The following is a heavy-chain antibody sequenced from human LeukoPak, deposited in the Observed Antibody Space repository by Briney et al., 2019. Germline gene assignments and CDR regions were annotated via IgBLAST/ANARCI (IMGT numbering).Heavy chain of an antibody. D-gene: IGHD3-22*01. CDR2: IIPILGIA. CDR1: GGTFSSYT. J-gene: IGHJ4*02. CDR3: ARVPGSGYKIDY. Sequence: SVKVSCKASGGTFSSYTISWVRQAPGQGLEWMGRIIPILGIANYAQKFQGRVTITADKSTSTAYMELSRLRSDDTAVYYCARVPGSGYKIDYWGQGTLVTVSS. V-gene: IGHV1-69*02.